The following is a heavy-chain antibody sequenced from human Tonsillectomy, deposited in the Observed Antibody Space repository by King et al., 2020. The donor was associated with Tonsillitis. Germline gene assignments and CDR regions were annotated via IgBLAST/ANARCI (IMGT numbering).Heavy chain of an antibody. CDR3: ARGRTMVGGVIDFRTADFFI. J-gene: IGHJ3*02. D-gene: IGHD3-10*01. CDR2: IIPIFDTA. V-gene: IGHV1-69*12. CDR1: GGTFSSYA. Sequence: QLVQSGAEVKKPGSSVKVSCKASGGTFSSYAISWVRQAPGQGLEWMGGIIPIFDTANYAQKFQGRVSITADESTSTAYMDLSSLRSEDAAVYYCARGRTMVGGVIDFRTADFFIWGGGTMVTVSS.